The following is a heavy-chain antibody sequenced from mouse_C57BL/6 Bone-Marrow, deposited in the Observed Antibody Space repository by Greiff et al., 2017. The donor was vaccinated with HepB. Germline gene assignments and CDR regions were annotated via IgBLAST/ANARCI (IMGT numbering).Heavy chain of an antibody. D-gene: IGHD1-1*01. V-gene: IGHV5-6*01. Sequence: EVQLQESGGDLVKPGGSLKLSCAASGFTFSSYGMSWVRQTPDKRLEWVATISSGGSYTYYPDSVKGRFTISRDNAKNTLYLQMSSLKSEDTAMYYCARLTTVVASYYAMDYWGQGTSVTVSS. CDR2: ISSGGSYT. CDR3: ARLTTVVASYYAMDY. J-gene: IGHJ4*01. CDR1: GFTFSSYG.